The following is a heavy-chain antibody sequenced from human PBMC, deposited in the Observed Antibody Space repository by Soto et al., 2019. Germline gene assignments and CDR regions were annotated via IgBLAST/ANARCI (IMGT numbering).Heavy chain of an antibody. D-gene: IGHD3-22*01. Sequence: QVQLVQSGAEVKKPWASVKVSCKASGYTFTSYAMHWVRQAPGQRLEWMGWINAGNGNTKYSQKFQGRVTITRDTSASTAYMELSSLRSEDTAVYYCANQMIVVVNESLDYWGQGTLVTVSS. J-gene: IGHJ4*02. CDR2: INAGNGNT. CDR1: GYTFTSYA. V-gene: IGHV1-3*01. CDR3: ANQMIVVVNESLDY.